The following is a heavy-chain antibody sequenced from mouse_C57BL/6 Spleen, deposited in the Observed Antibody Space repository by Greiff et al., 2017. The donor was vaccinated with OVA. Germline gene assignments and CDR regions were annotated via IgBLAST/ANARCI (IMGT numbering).Heavy chain of an antibody. CDR1: GFNIKDDY. V-gene: IGHV14-4*01. Sequence: VQLQQSGAELVRPGASVKLSCTASGFNIKDDYMHWVKQRPDQGLEWIGWIDPENGDTEYASKFQGKATITADTSSNTAYLQLSSLTSEDTAVYYCTLSLFDDWGQGTLVTVSA. CDR2: IDPENGDT. CDR3: TLSLFDD. J-gene: IGHJ3*01.